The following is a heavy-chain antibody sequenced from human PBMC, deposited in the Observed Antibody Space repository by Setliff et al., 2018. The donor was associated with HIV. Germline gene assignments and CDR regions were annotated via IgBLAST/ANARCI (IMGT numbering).Heavy chain of an antibody. J-gene: IGHJ4*02. V-gene: IGHV4-34*01. CDR3: ARGEDTMIVVV. CDR1: GGSFSGYY. Sequence: SETLSLTCAVYGGSFSGYYWSWIRQSPGKGLEWIGEINHSGGTNYNPSLKSRVTISVDTSKNQFSLKLSSVTAADTAVYYCARGEDTMIVVVWGQGTLVTVSS. CDR2: INHSGGT. D-gene: IGHD3-22*01.